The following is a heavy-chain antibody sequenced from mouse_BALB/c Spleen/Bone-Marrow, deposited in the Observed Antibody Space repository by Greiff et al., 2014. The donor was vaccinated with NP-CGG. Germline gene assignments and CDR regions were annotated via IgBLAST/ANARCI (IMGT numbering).Heavy chain of an antibody. Sequence: VQLQQSGPELVKPGASVKMFCKASGYTFTSYVMHWVKQKPGQGLEWIGYINPYNDGTTYNEKFKGKATLTSDKSSSTAYMELSSLTSEDSAVYYCARGNYYDYDYFDYWGQGTTLTVSS. CDR1: GYTFTSYV. CDR3: ARGNYYDYDYFDY. CDR2: INPYNDGT. V-gene: IGHV1-14*01. D-gene: IGHD2-4*01. J-gene: IGHJ2*01.